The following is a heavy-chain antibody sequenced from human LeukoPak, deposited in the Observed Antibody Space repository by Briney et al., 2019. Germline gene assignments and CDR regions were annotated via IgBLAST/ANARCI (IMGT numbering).Heavy chain of an antibody. V-gene: IGHV1-18*01. Sequence: GASVKVSCKASGYTFSNFGISWVRQAPGQGLEWMGWISPYSGDTNYAQEFQGRISMTTDTSTNTAYMELRSLKSDGTAVYYCARESLRPTWGQGTLVTVSS. CDR1: GYTFSNFG. CDR3: ARESLRPT. D-gene: IGHD5-12*01. J-gene: IGHJ4*02. CDR2: ISPYSGDT.